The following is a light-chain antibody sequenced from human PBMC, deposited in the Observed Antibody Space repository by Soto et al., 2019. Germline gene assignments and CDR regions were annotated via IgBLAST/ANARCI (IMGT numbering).Light chain of an antibody. CDR2: GAS. V-gene: IGKV3-15*01. CDR1: HSVRSS. J-gene: IGKJ5*01. CDR3: QQRSDWIT. Sequence: EIVMTQSPATLSVSPGERATLSCRASHSVRSSLAWYQQKPGQAPRLLIHGASTRATGIPGRFSGSGSGTEFTLIISSLEPEDFAVYYCQQRSDWITFGQGTRLEIK.